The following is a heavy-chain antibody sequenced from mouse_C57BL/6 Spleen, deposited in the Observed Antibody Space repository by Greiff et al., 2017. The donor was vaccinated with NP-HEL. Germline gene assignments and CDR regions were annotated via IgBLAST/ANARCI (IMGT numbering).Heavy chain of an antibody. CDR1: GFTFSSYA. CDR2: ISDGGSYT. CDR3: ARDGVYDYDVAWFAY. J-gene: IGHJ3*01. V-gene: IGHV5-4*01. D-gene: IGHD2-4*01. Sequence: EVPGVESGGGLVKPGGSLKLSCAASGFTFSSYAMSWVRQTPEERLEWVATISDGGSYTYYPDNVKGRFTISRDNAKNNLYLQMSHLKSEDTAMYYCARDGVYDYDVAWFAYWGQGTLVTVSA.